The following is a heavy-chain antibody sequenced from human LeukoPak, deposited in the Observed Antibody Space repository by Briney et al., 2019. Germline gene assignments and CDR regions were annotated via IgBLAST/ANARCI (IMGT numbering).Heavy chain of an antibody. Sequence: GASVKVSCKASGYTFTGYYMHWVRQAPGQGLEWMGGIIPIFGTANYAQKFQGRVTITADESTSTAYMELSSLRSEDTAVYYCARAQYYYDSSGYRNFDYWGQGTLVTVSS. V-gene: IGHV1-69*13. CDR2: IIPIFGTA. J-gene: IGHJ4*02. CDR1: GYTFTGYY. CDR3: ARAQYYYDSSGYRNFDY. D-gene: IGHD3-22*01.